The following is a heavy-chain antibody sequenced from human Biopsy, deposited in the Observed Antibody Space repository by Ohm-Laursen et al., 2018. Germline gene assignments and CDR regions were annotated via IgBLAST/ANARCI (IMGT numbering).Heavy chain of an antibody. Sequence: TLSLTCTVSGGSFTGHYWSWIRQPPGKGLEWIGRISYTGYTSYNASLKSRVTISVDTSRNHFSLRLSSLTAADTAVYYCARGSNDFGGLYFPRWGQGTLLTVSS. CDR2: ISYTGYT. CDR3: ARGSNDFGGLYFPR. V-gene: IGHV4-59*11. J-gene: IGHJ4*02. D-gene: IGHD4-23*01. CDR1: GGSFTGHY.